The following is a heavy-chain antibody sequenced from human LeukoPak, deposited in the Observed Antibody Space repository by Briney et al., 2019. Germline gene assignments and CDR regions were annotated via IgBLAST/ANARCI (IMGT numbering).Heavy chain of an antibody. Sequence: GGSLRLSCTTSGFSFTYGMHWVRQAPGKGLEWVAYIRYDGLNKYYADSVKGRFTISRDISKNTLYLQMNSLRADDTAVYYCAKDRCSNGVGCYYYYMDVWGKGTTVTISS. CDR3: AKDRCSNGVGCYYYYMDV. V-gene: IGHV3-30*02. CDR2: IRYDGLNK. J-gene: IGHJ6*03. CDR1: GFSFTYG. D-gene: IGHD2-8*01.